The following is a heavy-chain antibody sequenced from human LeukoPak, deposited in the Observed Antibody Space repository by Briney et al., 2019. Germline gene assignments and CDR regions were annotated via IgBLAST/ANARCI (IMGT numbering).Heavy chain of an antibody. CDR2: ISSSSSYI. CDR1: GFTFSSYS. D-gene: IGHD5-24*01. Sequence: GGSLRLSCAASGFTFSSYSMNWVRQAPGKGLEWVSSISSSSSYIYYADSVKGRFTISRDNAKNSLYLQMNSLRAEDTAVHYCARFRDGYNYGYFDYWGQGTLVTVSS. J-gene: IGHJ4*02. CDR3: ARFRDGYNYGYFDY. V-gene: IGHV3-21*01.